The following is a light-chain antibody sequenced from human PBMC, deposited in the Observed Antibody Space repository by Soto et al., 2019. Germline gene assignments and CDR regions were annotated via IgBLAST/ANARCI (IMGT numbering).Light chain of an antibody. Sequence: DIQMTQSPSTLSASLGDRVTINCRASQSISTWLAWYQQKPGKAPKLLIYAASRLESGVPSRFSGGGSGTEFTLTISSLQPDDTATYYCQQYDIYWTFGQGTKVEIK. J-gene: IGKJ1*01. V-gene: IGKV1-5*03. CDR1: QSISTW. CDR2: AAS. CDR3: QQYDIYWT.